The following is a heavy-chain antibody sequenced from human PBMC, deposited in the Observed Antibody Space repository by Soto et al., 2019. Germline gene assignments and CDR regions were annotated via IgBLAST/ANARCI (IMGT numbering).Heavy chain of an antibody. CDR1: GGAFGCDP. CDR2: IIPMFDLV. D-gene: IGHD6-6*01. Sequence: QVQLVQSGAEVKKPGSSVKVSCKASGGAFGCDPISWVRQAPGQGPEWIGGIIPMFDLVKFAHKFQGRLTITANEYTSTTYMERSSMRSEDTGVYYCAREGDHEYFDHWGQATLVTVSS. J-gene: IGHJ4*02. V-gene: IGHV1-69*01. CDR3: AREGDHEYFDH.